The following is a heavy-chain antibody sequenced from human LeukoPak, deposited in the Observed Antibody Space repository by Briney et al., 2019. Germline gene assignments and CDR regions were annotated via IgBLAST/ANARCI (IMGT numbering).Heavy chain of an antibody. V-gene: IGHV4-4*07. CDR2: IYTSGST. CDR1: GGSISSYY. Sequence: SETLSLTCTVSGGSISSYYWSWIRQPAGKGLEWIGRIYTSGSTNYNPSLKSRVTMSVDTSKNQFSLKLSSVTAANTAVYYCAGGYPAFGTNDQWGQGTLVTVSS. CDR3: AGGYPAFGTNDQ. D-gene: IGHD1-1*01. J-gene: IGHJ4*02.